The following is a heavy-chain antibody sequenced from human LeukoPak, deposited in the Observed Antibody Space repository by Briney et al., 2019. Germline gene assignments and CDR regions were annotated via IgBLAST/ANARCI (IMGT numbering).Heavy chain of an antibody. CDR3: AKNPWGTWSGLRNWFDP. CDR2: ISYDGSDK. CDR1: AFTFSSYG. V-gene: IGHV3-30*18. D-gene: IGHD3-3*01. J-gene: IGHJ5*02. Sequence: PGGSLRLSCAASAFTFSSYGMHWVRQAPGKGLEWVAVISYDGSDKYYADSVKGRFAISRDNSKNTLYLQMGSLRAEDTAVYYCAKNPWGTWSGLRNWFDPWGQGTLVTVSS.